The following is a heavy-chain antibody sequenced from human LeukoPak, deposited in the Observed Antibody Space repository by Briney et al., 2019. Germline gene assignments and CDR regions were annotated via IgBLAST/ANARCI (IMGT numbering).Heavy chain of an antibody. CDR3: ARGSLRYCSSTSCARWFDP. Sequence: PSETLSLTCAVYGGSLSGSYWSWSRQPPGKGLEWIGEINHSGSTNYNPSLKSRVTISVDTSKNQFSLKLSSVTAADTAVYYCARGSLRYCSSTSCARWFDPWGQGTLVTVSS. V-gene: IGHV4-34*01. J-gene: IGHJ5*02. CDR2: INHSGST. D-gene: IGHD2-2*01. CDR1: GGSLSGSY.